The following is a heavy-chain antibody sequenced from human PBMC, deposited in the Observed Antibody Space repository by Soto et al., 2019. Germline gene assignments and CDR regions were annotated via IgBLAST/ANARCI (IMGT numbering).Heavy chain of an antibody. Sequence: GGSLRLSCAASGFTFSSYAMHWVRQAPGKGLEWVAVISYDGSNKYYADSVKGRFTISRDNSKNTLYLQMNSLRAEDTAVYYCARDHGASPYSGWFDPWGQGTLVTVSS. D-gene: IGHD3-10*01. CDR2: ISYDGSNK. J-gene: IGHJ5*02. CDR3: ARDHGASPYSGWFDP. V-gene: IGHV3-30-3*01. CDR1: GFTFSSYA.